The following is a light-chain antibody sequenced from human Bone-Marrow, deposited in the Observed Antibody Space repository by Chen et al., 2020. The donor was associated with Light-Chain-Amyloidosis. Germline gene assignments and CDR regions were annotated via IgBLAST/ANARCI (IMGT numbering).Light chain of an antibody. V-gene: IGKV3-15*01. Sequence: EIVMTQSPATLSVSPGERATLSCRASQRVSSNLAWYQQKPGQAPRLLIHDVSTRATDIPARFSGSGSGTEFTLTISSLQSEDFTVYYCQQYDTWPPTFGQGTKLESK. J-gene: IGKJ2*01. CDR2: DVS. CDR3: QQYDTWPPT. CDR1: QRVSSN.